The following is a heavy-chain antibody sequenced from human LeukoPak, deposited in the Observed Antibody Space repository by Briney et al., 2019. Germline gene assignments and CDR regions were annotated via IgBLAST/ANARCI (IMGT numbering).Heavy chain of an antibody. J-gene: IGHJ4*02. V-gene: IGHV4-59*01. CDR2: IYYSGST. CDR3: ARGDSSGWLPWDY. Sequence: SETLSLTCTVSGGSISSYYWSWIRQPPGKGLEWIGYIYYSGSTNYNPFLKSRVTISVDTSKNQFSLKLSSVTAADTAVYYCARGDSSGWLPWDYWGQGTLVTVSS. D-gene: IGHD6-19*01. CDR1: GGSISSYY.